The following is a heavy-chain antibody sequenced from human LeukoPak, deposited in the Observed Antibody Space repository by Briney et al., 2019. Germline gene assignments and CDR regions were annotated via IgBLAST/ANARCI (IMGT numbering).Heavy chain of an antibody. J-gene: IGHJ4*02. CDR3: ARLYGSGSYSFDY. V-gene: IGHV3-53*01. CDR2: IYSAGNT. D-gene: IGHD3-10*01. Sequence: GGSLRLSCAASGFTVSNSYMNWVRQAPGKGLEWVSVIYSAGNTYYADSVKGRFTISRDNSKNTLYLQMNNLRAEDTAFYYCARLYGSGSYSFDYWGQGTLVTVSS. CDR1: GFTVSNSY.